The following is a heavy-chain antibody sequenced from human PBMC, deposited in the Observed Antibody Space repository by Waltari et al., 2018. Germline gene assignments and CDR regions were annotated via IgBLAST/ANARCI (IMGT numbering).Heavy chain of an antibody. Sequence: QVQLVQFGAEVRKPGASVKVSCKASGYTLTSHYMHWVRQAHGQGPGWMGIINPNGGSTRYALKCQGRVTMTRDTTTSTVYMELSSLRSEDTAVYYCARDPYYYDSSGYSFSTAFDIWGQGTMVTVSS. CDR3: ARDPYYYDSSGYSFSTAFDI. J-gene: IGHJ3*02. D-gene: IGHD3-22*01. CDR1: GYTLTSHY. CDR2: INPNGGST. V-gene: IGHV1-46*01.